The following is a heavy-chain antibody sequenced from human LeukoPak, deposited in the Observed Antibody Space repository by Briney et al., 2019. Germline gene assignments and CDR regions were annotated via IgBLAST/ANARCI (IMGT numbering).Heavy chain of an antibody. CDR3: VRGVFLEVAPTGGYFDY. D-gene: IGHD1-1*01. J-gene: IGHJ4*02. V-gene: IGHV3-74*01. Sequence: GSLRLSCAASRFTFSNYWMHWVRQAPGKGLVWVSRINYDGGSKAYADSVKGRFTISRDNAKNTLYLQMNSLGAEDTAVYYCVRGVFLEVAPTGGYFDYWGQGTLVTASS. CDR1: RFTFSNYW. CDR2: INYDGGSK.